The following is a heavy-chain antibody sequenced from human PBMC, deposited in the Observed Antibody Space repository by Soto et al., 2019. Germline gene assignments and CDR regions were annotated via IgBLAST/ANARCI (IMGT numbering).Heavy chain of an antibody. CDR1: GFTVSSNY. CDR3: ARASYGDDGLNQ. D-gene: IGHD3-16*01. J-gene: IGHJ4*02. Sequence: GGSLRLSCAASGFTVSSNYMSWVRQAPGKGLEWVSVIYSGGSTYYADSVKGRFTFSRDNSKNTLYLQMNSLRAEDTARYYCARASYGDDGLNQWGQGTLVTVSS. V-gene: IGHV3-66*01. CDR2: IYSGGST.